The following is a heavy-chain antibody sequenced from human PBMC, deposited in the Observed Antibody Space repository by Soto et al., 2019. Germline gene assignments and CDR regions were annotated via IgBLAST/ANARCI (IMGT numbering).Heavy chain of an antibody. V-gene: IGHV4-59*12. Sequence: SETLSLTCHVSNGSLNSYYWSWIRQPPGKELEWIGNIYYRGTTNYNPSLQGRVTMSIDTSKNQFSLMLTSVTAADTAVYYCTRVATAVPSWGRGVLVTVSS. CDR1: NGSLNSYY. CDR2: IYYRGTT. CDR3: TRVATAVPS. D-gene: IGHD5-18*01. J-gene: IGHJ5*02.